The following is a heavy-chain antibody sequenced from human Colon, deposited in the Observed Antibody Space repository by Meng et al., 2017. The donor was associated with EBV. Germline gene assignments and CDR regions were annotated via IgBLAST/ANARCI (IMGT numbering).Heavy chain of an antibody. D-gene: IGHD4-17*01. Sequence: QVQLQESGPGLVKPSQXLSLTCTVSGGSISSGDYYWSWIRQPPGKGLEWIGEIYHSGRTNYNPSVKSRVSMSVDKSQNHFSLRLSSVTAADTAVYYCTTLYGDSISWGQGTLVNVSS. J-gene: IGHJ4*02. CDR1: GGSISSGDYY. CDR2: IYHSGRT. CDR3: TTLYGDSIS. V-gene: IGHV4-30-4*03.